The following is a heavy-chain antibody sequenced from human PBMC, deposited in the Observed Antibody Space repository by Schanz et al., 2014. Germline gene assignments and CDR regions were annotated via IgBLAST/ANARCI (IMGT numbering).Heavy chain of an antibody. Sequence: QVQLVESGGGLVKPGGSLRLSCAASGFTFSDYYINWVRQAPGRGPEWISYISGTTQYTQYADSVKGRFTVSRDNARNSVYLQMDSLRDEDTAVYYCARDRRVQTYYYYHYGMDVWGQGTTVLVSS. CDR3: ARDRRVQTYYYYHYGMDV. J-gene: IGHJ6*02. V-gene: IGHV3-11*06. CDR2: ISGTTQ. CDR1: GFTFSDYY.